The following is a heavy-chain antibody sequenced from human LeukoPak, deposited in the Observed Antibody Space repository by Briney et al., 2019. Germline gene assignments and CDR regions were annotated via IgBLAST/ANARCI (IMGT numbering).Heavy chain of an antibody. CDR3: AREDVVLVDAVRYYYYGMDV. CDR2: INPSGGST. Sequence: ASVKVSCKASGYNFISYYIHWVGQAPGQGLEWMGIINPSGGSTSYAQKFQDRVTMTRDTSTSTVYMELSSLKSEDTAVYYCAREDVVLVDAVRYYYYGMDVWGQGTTVTVSS. D-gene: IGHD2-8*01. V-gene: IGHV1-46*01. J-gene: IGHJ6*02. CDR1: GYNFISYY.